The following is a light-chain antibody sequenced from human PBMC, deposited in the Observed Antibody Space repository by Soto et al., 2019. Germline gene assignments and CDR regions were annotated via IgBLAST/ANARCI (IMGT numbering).Light chain of an antibody. V-gene: IGLV4-60*03. CDR2: LEGGGTY. CDR3: ETWDTKTRL. J-gene: IGLJ7*01. Sequence: QPVLTQSSSASASLGSSVKLTCTLRGGHSSYIIAWHQQQPGKAPRYLMKLEGGGTYNKGSGVPDRFSGSSSGADRYLAICNRQSEDEADYYCETWDTKTRLFGGGTQLTVL. CDR1: GGHSSYI.